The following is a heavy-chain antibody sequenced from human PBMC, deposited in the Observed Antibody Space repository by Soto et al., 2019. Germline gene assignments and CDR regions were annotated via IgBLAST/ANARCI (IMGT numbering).Heavy chain of an antibody. D-gene: IGHD6-25*01. CDR2: ISSSGSTI. J-gene: IGHJ3*02. CDR1: GFTFSDYY. V-gene: IGHV3-11*01. CDR3: ARDHRRPAFAFDI. Sequence: GGSLRLSCAASGFTFSDYYMSWIRQAPGKGLEWVSYISSSGSTIYYADSVKGRFTISRDNAKNSLYLQMNSLRAEDTAVYYCARDHRRPAFAFDIWGQGTMVTVSS.